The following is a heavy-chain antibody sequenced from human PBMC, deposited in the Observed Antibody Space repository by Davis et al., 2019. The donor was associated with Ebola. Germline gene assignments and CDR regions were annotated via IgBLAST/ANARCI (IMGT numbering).Heavy chain of an antibody. Sequence: AASVKVSCKASGYTFTSYGISWVRQAPGQGLEWMGGIIPIFGTANYAQKFQGRVTITADESTSTAYMELRSLRSDDTAVYYCARAQFPTTSDHWGQGTLVTVSS. J-gene: IGHJ4*02. CDR2: IIPIFGTA. V-gene: IGHV1-69*13. CDR1: GYTFTSYG. CDR3: ARAQFPTTSDH. D-gene: IGHD1-1*01.